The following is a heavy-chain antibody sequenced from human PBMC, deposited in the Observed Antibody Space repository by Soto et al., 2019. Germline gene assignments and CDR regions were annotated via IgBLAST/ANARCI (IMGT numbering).Heavy chain of an antibody. CDR1: GYTFASYA. V-gene: IGHV1-18*01. Sequence: QVQLVQSGAEVKKHGASVKVSCKASGYTFASYAISWMRQAPGQGLEWMGWISAYNGNTNYAQKLQGRVTMTTETPTSTAYMELMSLRFDVTAVNSCASEPPPPNYGGQGTLVTVSS. J-gene: IGHJ4*02. CDR3: ASEPPPPNY. CDR2: ISAYNGNT.